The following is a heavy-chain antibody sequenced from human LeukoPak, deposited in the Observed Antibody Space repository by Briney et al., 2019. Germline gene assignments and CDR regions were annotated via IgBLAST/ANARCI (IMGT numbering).Heavy chain of an antibody. CDR3: ARGRGDYVWGSYHAAFDI. J-gene: IGHJ3*02. Sequence: SETLSLTCAVSGGSISSSNWWSWVRQPPGKGLEWIGEINHSGITNYNPSLESRVTMSVDTSKNQFSLKLSSVTAADTAVYYCARGRGDYVWGSYHAAFDIWGQGTMVTVSS. CDR2: INHSGIT. D-gene: IGHD3-16*01. CDR1: GGSISSSNW. V-gene: IGHV4-4*02.